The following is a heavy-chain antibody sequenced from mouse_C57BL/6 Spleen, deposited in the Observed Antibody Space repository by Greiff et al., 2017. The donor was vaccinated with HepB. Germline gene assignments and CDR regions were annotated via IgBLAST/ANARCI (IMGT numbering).Heavy chain of an antibody. Sequence: EVKVEESGGGLVKPGGSLKLSCAASGFTFSSYAMSWVRQTPEKRLEWVATISDGGSYTYYPDNVKGRFTISRDNAKNNLYLQMSHLKSEDTAMYYCARDDYSKGYWYFDVWGTGTTVTVSS. CDR1: GFTFSSYA. J-gene: IGHJ1*03. V-gene: IGHV5-4*01. D-gene: IGHD2-5*01. CDR2: ISDGGSYT. CDR3: ARDDYSKGYWYFDV.